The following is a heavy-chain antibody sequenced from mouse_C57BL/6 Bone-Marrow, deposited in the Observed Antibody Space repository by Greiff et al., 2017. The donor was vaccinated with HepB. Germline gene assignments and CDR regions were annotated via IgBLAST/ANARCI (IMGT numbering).Heavy chain of an antibody. CDR1: GYTFTSYW. CDR2: IDPSDSYT. CDR3: ARDGYYFFAD. Sequence: QVQLKQPGAELVMPGASVKLSCKASGYTFTSYWMHWVKQRPGQGLEWIGEIDPSDSYTNYNQKFKGKSTLTVDKSSSTAYMQLSSLTSEDSAVYYCARDGYYFFADWGQGTLVTVSA. V-gene: IGHV1-69*01. D-gene: IGHD2-3*01. J-gene: IGHJ3*01.